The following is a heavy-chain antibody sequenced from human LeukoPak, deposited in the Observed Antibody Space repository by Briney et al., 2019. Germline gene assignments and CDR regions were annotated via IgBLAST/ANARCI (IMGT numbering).Heavy chain of an antibody. CDR2: IYYSGSP. CDR1: GGSISSSSYY. CDR3: ATSASSGYYDY. D-gene: IGHD3-22*01. Sequence: TTSDTLSLPCTVPGGSISSSSYYWGWIRQPPGKVLERTGRIYYSGSPYYNPSLKSQVTISVDTSTNQISLKLSSVPAADTPVYYCATSASSGYYDYWGQGTLVTVSS. J-gene: IGHJ4*02. V-gene: IGHV4-39*01.